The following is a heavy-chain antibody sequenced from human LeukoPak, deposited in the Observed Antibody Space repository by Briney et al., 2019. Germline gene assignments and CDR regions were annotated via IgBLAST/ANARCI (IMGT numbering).Heavy chain of an antibody. V-gene: IGHV4-38-2*02. Sequence: SETLSLTCTVSDYSISNTYYWGWIRQPPGKGLEWIGNIHHSGITNYNPPLESRVSISIDTSKNQFSLKLTSLKAADTAVYYCARDRGVQTYYYDSSGLNWFDPWGQGTLVTVSS. J-gene: IGHJ5*02. D-gene: IGHD3-22*01. CDR3: ARDRGVQTYYYDSSGLNWFDP. CDR1: DYSISNTYY. CDR2: IHHSGIT.